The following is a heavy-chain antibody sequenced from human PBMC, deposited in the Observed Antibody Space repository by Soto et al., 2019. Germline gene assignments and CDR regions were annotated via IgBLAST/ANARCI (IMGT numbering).Heavy chain of an antibody. CDR1: GITFSSYA. V-gene: IGHV3-23*01. D-gene: IGHD2-21*02. CDR3: ATTVTAGGFDY. CDR2: ISGSDGYT. J-gene: IGHJ4*01. Sequence: VQLLESGGGLVQPGGSLRLSCAASGITFSSYAMSWVRQAPGKGLEWVSAISGSDGYTSYADSVKGRFTISRDNSKNPLFLQMITLRADDTAVYYCATTVTAGGFDYWGHGTLVTVSS.